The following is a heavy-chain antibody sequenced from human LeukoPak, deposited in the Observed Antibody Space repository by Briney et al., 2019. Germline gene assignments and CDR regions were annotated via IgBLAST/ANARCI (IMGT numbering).Heavy chain of an antibody. CDR1: GGSISSSDYY. Sequence: SEPLSLTCTVSGGSISSSDYYWGWIRQPPGKGLEWIANIYSSGTTFYNPSLKSRVTISADTPKNQFSLSLTSVTAADTAVYYCARRGADFWSGYSHFDSWSQGTLVTVS. CDR2: IYSSGTT. CDR3: ARRGADFWSGYSHFDS. J-gene: IGHJ4*02. D-gene: IGHD3-3*01. V-gene: IGHV4-39*01.